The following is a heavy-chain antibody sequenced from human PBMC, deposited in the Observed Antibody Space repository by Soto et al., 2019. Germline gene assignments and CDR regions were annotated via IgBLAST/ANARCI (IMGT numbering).Heavy chain of an antibody. V-gene: IGHV3-11*05. Sequence: QVHLMESGGGLVKPRGSLRLSCAASGFIFRDYYMTWVRQAPGKGLEWVSYISGSSGFTNYADSVKGRFTSSRDNAKNSLFLQMNRLRPDDTAVYYCARGGCSGTYYYGYWGQGTLVTVSS. CDR3: ARGGCSGTYYYGY. CDR2: ISGSSGFT. CDR1: GFIFRDYY. J-gene: IGHJ4*02. D-gene: IGHD3-10*02.